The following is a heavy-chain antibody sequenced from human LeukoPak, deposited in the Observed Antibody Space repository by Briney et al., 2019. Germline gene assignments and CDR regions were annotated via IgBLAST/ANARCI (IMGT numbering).Heavy chain of an antibody. D-gene: IGHD1-1*01. CDR1: GFTFSSYA. J-gene: IGHJ4*02. CDR2: ISSSGGNT. Sequence: GGSLRLSCAASGFTFSSYAMNWVRQAPGKGLEWVSGISSSGGNTYYADSVKGRFTISRDNSKNTLYLQMNSLRAEDTAVYYCAKETRTATTHGGFDSWGQGTPVTVSS. CDR3: AKETRTATTHGGFDS. V-gene: IGHV3-23*01.